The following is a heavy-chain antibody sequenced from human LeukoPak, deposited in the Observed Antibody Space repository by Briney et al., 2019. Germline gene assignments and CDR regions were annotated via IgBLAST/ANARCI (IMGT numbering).Heavy chain of an antibody. CDR1: GGSMSSYY. CDR3: ARGARAGYNLEPFDY. D-gene: IGHD5-24*01. V-gene: IGHV4-59*08. J-gene: IGHJ4*02. Sequence: SETLSLTCTVSGGSMSSYYWSWIRQPPGKGLGWIGYIYYSGSTKYNPSLKSRVTISVDTSENQFSLKLSSVTAADTAVYYCARGARAGYNLEPFDYWGQGTLVTVSS. CDR2: IYYSGST.